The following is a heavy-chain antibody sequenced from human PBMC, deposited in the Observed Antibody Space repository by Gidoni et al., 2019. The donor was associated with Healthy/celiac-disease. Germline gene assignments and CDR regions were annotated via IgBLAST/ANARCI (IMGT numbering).Heavy chain of an antibody. D-gene: IGHD1-26*01. V-gene: IGHV3-21*01. CDR1: GFTFSSYS. Sequence: EVQLVESGGGLVKPGGSLRLSCAASGFTFSSYSMNWVRQAPGKGLEWVSSISSSSSYIYYADSVKGRFTISRDNAKNSRYLQMNSLRAEDTAVYYCARDTSVGDYYYGMDVWGQGTTVTVS. CDR3: ARDTSVGDYYYGMDV. CDR2: ISSSSSYI. J-gene: IGHJ6*02.